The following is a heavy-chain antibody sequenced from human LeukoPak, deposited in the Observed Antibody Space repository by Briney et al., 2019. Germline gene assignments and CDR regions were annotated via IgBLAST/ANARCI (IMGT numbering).Heavy chain of an antibody. J-gene: IGHJ4*02. V-gene: IGHV1-69*06. CDR3: ARSSIIAAAGPYYFDY. D-gene: IGHD6-13*01. Sequence: PSVTLSYTASAATFSICANGWVRHAPGQGHEWRGGSIPIFGTANYAQKFQGRVTITADKSTSPAYMELSSLRSEDTAVYYCARSSIIAAAGPYYFDYWGQETLVTVSS. CDR1: AATFSICA. CDR2: SIPIFGTA.